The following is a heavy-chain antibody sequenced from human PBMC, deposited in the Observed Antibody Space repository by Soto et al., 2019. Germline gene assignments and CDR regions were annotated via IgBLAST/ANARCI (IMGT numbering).Heavy chain of an antibody. CDR1: GFTFSSYA. CDR3: AKGLQAVYYYYGMDV. CDR2: ISGSGGST. J-gene: IGHJ6*02. V-gene: IGHV3-23*01. Sequence: PGGSLRLSCAASGFTFSSYAMSWVRQAPGKGLEWVSAISGSGGSTYYADSVKGRFTISRDNSKNTLYLQMNSLSAEDTAVYYCAKGLQAVYYYYGMDVWGQGTTVTVSS. D-gene: IGHD6-19*01.